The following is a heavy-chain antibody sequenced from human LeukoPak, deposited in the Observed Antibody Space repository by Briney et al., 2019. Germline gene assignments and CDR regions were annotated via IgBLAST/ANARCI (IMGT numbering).Heavy chain of an antibody. Sequence: TLSLTCTVSGGSISSGGYYWSWISQHPGKGLEWIGYIYYSGSTYYNPSLKSRVTISVDTSKNQFSLKLSSVTAADTAVYYCARESTLRDWFDPWGQGTLVTVSS. V-gene: IGHV4-31*03. CDR3: ARESTLRDWFDP. D-gene: IGHD5/OR15-5a*01. J-gene: IGHJ5*02. CDR2: IYYSGST. CDR1: GGSISSGGYY.